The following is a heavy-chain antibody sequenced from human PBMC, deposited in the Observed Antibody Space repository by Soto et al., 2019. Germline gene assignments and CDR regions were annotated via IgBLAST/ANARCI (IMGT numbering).Heavy chain of an antibody. Sequence: TLFLTFTVSGASIAGGGYYWSGSRQLPGKGLEWIGYVYFTGSTYYNPSLESRVTISLDTSQNQFSLKLSSVTAAETAVYYCASGNAWEVILAYWGQGTLVTVSS. CDR2: VYFTGST. J-gene: IGHJ4*02. CDR1: GASIAGGGYY. D-gene: IGHD1-26*01. CDR3: ASGNAWEVILAY. V-gene: IGHV4-31*03.